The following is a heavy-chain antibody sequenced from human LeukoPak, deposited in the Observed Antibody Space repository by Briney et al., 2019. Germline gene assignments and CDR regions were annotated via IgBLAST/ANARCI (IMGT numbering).Heavy chain of an antibody. CDR2: IYYSGST. V-gene: IGHV4-59*01. Sequence: PSETLSLTCTVSGGSISSYYWSWIRQPPGKGLEWIGYIYYSGSTNYNPSLKSRVTISVDTSKNQFSLKLSSVTAADTAVYYCARVDCGGDCQGSFDYWGQGTLVTVS. CDR1: GGSISSYY. D-gene: IGHD2-21*02. CDR3: ARVDCGGDCQGSFDY. J-gene: IGHJ4*02.